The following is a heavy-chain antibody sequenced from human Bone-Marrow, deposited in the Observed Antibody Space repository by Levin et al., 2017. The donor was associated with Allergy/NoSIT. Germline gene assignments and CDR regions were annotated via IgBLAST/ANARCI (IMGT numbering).Heavy chain of an antibody. D-gene: IGHD3-22*01. J-gene: IGHJ4*02. CDR2: ISYDGSRT. V-gene: IGHV3-30*04. CDR3: AGARISSGFCFDS. CDR1: GFTFSSHA. Sequence: GGSLRLSCAASGFTFSSHAMHWVRQAPGKGLEGLALISYDGSRTYYPDSVNGRLTITRDNAGNTLHLDMNSLRAEDTAVYSCAGARISSGFCFDSWGQGSLVAVS.